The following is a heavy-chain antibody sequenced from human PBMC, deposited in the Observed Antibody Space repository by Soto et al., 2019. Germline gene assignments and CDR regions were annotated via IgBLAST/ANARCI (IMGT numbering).Heavy chain of an antibody. Sequence: SETLSLTCTVSGGSISSYYWSWIRQPPGKGLEWIGYIYYSGSTTYNPSLKSRVTISVDTSKNQFSLKLSSVTAADTAVYYCAREVEYSSSRFDPWGQGTLVTVSS. CDR3: AREVEYSSSRFDP. CDR2: IYYSGST. J-gene: IGHJ5*02. CDR1: GGSISSYY. D-gene: IGHD6-6*01. V-gene: IGHV4-59*01.